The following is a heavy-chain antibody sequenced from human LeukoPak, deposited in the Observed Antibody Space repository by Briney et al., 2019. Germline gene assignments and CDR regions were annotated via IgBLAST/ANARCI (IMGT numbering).Heavy chain of an antibody. CDR2: ISSSNSTI. J-gene: IGHJ6*03. Sequence: GGPLTLSCAPSGFPFSSYSMNWVHQAPGKGLEGVSYISSSNSTIYYADSVKGRFTISRDNAKNSLYLQMNSLRAEDTAVYYCARALRITIFGVVPSRYYYYMDVWGKGTTVTVSS. D-gene: IGHD3-3*01. CDR3: ARALRITIFGVVPSRYYYYMDV. V-gene: IGHV3-48*01. CDR1: GFPFSSYS.